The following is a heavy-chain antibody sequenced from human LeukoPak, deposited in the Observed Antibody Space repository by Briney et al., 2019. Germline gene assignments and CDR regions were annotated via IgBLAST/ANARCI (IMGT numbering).Heavy chain of an antibody. CDR1: GGSISSYY. V-gene: IGHV4-59*01. CDR2: THYSGST. J-gene: IGHJ5*02. D-gene: IGHD4-11*01. CDR3: ARGRRTTLNWFDP. Sequence: PSETLSLTCTVSGGSISSYYWSWIRQPPGEGLEWIGYTHYSGSTSYNPPPKSRVTISVDTSKNQFSLKLSSVTAADTAVYCCARGRRTTLNWFDPWGQGPLVTVSS.